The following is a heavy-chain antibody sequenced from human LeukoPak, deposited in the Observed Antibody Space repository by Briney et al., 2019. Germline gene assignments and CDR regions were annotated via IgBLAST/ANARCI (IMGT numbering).Heavy chain of an antibody. CDR3: ARHGGSGSYYNWFDP. CDR2: MYYSGST. CDR1: GGSIRSYY. Sequence: SETLSLTCTVSGGSIRSYYWSWIRQPPGKGLEWIGYMYYSGSTNYNPSLRSRITISVDRSKNQFSLKLSSVTAADTAVYYCARHGGSGSYYNWFDPWGQGTLVTVSS. J-gene: IGHJ5*02. D-gene: IGHD3-10*01. V-gene: IGHV4-59*08.